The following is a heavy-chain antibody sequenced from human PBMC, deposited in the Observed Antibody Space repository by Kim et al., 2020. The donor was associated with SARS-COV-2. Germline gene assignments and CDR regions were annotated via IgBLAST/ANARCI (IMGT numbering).Heavy chain of an antibody. CDR2: IKSKTDGGTT. D-gene: IGHD2-21*02. CDR1: GFTFSNAW. V-gene: IGHV3-15*01. CDR3: TTDYCGGDCYPLFDYYYGMDV. J-gene: IGHJ6*02. Sequence: GGSLRLSCAASGFTFSNAWMSWVRQAPGKGLEWVGRIKSKTDGGTTDYAAPVKGRFTISRDDSKNTLYLQMNSLKTEDTAVYYCTTDYCGGDCYPLFDYYYGMDVWGQGTTVTVSS.